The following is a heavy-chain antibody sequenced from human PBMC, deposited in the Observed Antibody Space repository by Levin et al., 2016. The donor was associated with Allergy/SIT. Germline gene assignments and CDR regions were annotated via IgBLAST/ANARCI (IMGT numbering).Heavy chain of an antibody. Sequence: GESLKISCAASGFTFSDYYMSWIRQAPGKGLEWVSFISVSSSNTNYADSVKGRFTVSRDNAKNSLYLQMNSLRAEDTAVYYCARDSFCIGGSCYRGQNGMDVWGQGTTVTVSS. J-gene: IGHJ6*02. V-gene: IGHV3-11*05. CDR1: GFTFSDYY. CDR3: ARDSFCIGGSCYRGQNGMDV. CDR2: ISVSSSNT. D-gene: IGHD2-15*01.